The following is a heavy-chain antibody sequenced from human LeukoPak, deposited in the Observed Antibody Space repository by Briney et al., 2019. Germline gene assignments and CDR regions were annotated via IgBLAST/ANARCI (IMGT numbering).Heavy chain of an antibody. J-gene: IGHJ4*02. CDR3: ARGLRSSGYYFDY. D-gene: IGHD3-22*01. CDR2: IWFDGSNK. V-gene: IGHV3-33*08. Sequence: GGSLRLSCAASGFTFSSYGMHWVRQAPGKGLEWVAIIWFDGSNKYYADSVKGRFTISRDNSKNTLYLQMNSLRAEDTAVYYCARGLRSSGYYFDYWGQGTLVTVSS. CDR1: GFTFSSYG.